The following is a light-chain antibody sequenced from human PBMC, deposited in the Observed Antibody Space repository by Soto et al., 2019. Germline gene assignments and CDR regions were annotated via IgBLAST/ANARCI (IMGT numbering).Light chain of an antibody. Sequence: QSVLRQPPSASGTPGQRVTISCSGSNSNIGTNTVNWYQQLPGTAPQLLIYSNNQRPSGVPDRVSGSKSGTSASLAISGLQSEDEDDYYCATWDDSLNGVIFGGGTKLTVL. V-gene: IGLV1-44*01. CDR2: SNN. J-gene: IGLJ2*01. CDR3: ATWDDSLNGVI. CDR1: NSNIGTNT.